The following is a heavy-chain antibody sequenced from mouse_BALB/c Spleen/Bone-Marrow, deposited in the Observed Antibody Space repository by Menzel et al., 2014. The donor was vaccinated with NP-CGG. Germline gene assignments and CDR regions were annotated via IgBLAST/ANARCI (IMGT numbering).Heavy chain of an antibody. CDR1: GFTFSSYT. CDR2: ISNGGDST. Sequence: DVMLVESGGGLVQPGGSLKLSCTASGFTFSSYTMSWVRQTPEKRLEWAAYISNGGDSTYYPDTVKGRFTISRDNAKNPLYLQISSLKSEDTAMYYCARHDYDYVYYAMDYWGQGTSVTSSS. V-gene: IGHV5-12-2*01. CDR3: ARHDYDYVYYAMDY. D-gene: IGHD2-4*01. J-gene: IGHJ4*01.